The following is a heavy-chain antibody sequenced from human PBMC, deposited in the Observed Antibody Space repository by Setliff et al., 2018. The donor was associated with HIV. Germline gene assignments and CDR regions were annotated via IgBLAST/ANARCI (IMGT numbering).Heavy chain of an antibody. D-gene: IGHD3-22*01. CDR3: ARELRTIAHWYDSRGYSYVEAFDI. Sequence: RPGGSLRLSCAASGFTFDDYGISWVRQVPGKGLEWVSGILWSNGATGYADSVKGRFTISRDNAKNSLYLQMNSLRAEDTALYYCARELRTIAHWYDSRGYSYVEAFDIWGQGTLVTVSS. CDR1: GFTFDDYG. V-gene: IGHV3-20*04. J-gene: IGHJ3*02. CDR2: ILWSNGAT.